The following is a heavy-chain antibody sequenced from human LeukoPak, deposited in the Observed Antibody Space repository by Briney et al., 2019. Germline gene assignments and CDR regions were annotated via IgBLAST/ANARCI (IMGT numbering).Heavy chain of an antibody. CDR1: GYSFTSYW. D-gene: IGHD2-15*01. V-gene: IGHV5-51*01. Sequence: GESLKISCKGSGYSFTSYWIGWVRQMPGKGLEWMGIIYPGDSDTRYSPSFQGQVTISADKSISTAYLQWSSLKASDTAMYYCARLNSDCSGGSCYSGIDAFDIWGQGTMVTVSS. CDR3: ARLNSDCSGGSCYSGIDAFDI. J-gene: IGHJ3*02. CDR2: IYPGDSDT.